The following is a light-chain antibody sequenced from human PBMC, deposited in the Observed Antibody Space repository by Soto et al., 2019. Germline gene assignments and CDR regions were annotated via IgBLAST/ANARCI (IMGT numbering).Light chain of an antibody. CDR3: QQYVSIPLT. CDR1: QSVGTY. Sequence: EIVLTQSPGTLSLSPGERATLSCRASQSVGTYLAWYQQKPGLAPSLLIYGASSRATGIPDRFSGSGSGTDFTLTISRLEPEDFAVYHCQQYVSIPLTFGGGTKV. CDR2: GAS. V-gene: IGKV3-20*01. J-gene: IGKJ4*01.